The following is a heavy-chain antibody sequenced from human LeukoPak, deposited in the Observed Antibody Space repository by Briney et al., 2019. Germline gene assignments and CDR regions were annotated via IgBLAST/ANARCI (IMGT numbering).Heavy chain of an antibody. D-gene: IGHD5-24*01. CDR2: IIPIFGTA. V-gene: IGHV1-69*13. CDR1: GGTFSSYA. Sequence: SVKVSCKASGGTFSSYAISWVRQAPGQGLEWMGGIIPIFGTANYAQKFQGRVTITADESTSTAYMELSSLRSEDTAVYYCASEVVGRRDGYNFDYWGQGTLVTVSS. J-gene: IGHJ4*02. CDR3: ASEVVGRRDGYNFDY.